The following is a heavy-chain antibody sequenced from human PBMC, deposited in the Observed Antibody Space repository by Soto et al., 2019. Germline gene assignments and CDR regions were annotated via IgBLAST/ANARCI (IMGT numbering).Heavy chain of an antibody. V-gene: IGHV3-30-3*01. CDR2: ISYDGSNK. Sequence: GESLKISCAASGFTFSSYAMHWVRQAPGKGLEWVAVISYDGSNKYYADSVKGRFTISRDNSKNTLYLQMNSLRAEDTAVYYCARNSYGSGSYLNTYYYYGMDVWGQGTTVTVSS. D-gene: IGHD3-10*01. CDR3: ARNSYGSGSYLNTYYYYGMDV. CDR1: GFTFSSYA. J-gene: IGHJ6*02.